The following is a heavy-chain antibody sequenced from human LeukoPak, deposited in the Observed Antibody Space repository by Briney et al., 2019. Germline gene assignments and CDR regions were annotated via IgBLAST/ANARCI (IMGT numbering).Heavy chain of an antibody. J-gene: IGHJ3*02. D-gene: IGHD4-17*01. CDR1: GFTFSSYS. CDR2: ISSSSSYI. CDR3: ARGPILVTTFKPLDGDYGGHQTTGYAFDI. Sequence: GGSLRLSCAASGFTFSSYSMNWVRQAPGKGLEWVSSISSSSSYIYYADSVKGRFTISRDNAKNSLYLQMNSLRAEDTAVYYCARGPILVTTFKPLDGDYGGHQTTGYAFDIWGQGTMVTVSS. V-gene: IGHV3-21*01.